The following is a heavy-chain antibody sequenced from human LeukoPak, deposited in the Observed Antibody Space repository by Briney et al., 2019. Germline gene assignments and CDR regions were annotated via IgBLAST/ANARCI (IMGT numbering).Heavy chain of an antibody. CDR1: GFTFKTFW. CDR3: ARGPTGSWFAFYY. CDR2: IKQEGGEK. D-gene: IGHD6-13*01. J-gene: IGHJ4*02. V-gene: IGHV3-7*03. Sequence: PGRSLRLSSEASGFTFKTFWMSWVRQAPGRVLEWVANIKQEGGEKYYVDSVKGRFTISRDNARNSLYLQMNSLRAEDTAVYYCARGPTGSWFAFYYWGQGTPVTVSS.